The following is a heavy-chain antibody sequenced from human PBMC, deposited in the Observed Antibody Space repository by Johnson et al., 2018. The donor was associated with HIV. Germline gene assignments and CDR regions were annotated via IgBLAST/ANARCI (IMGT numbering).Heavy chain of an antibody. V-gene: IGHV3-20*04. CDR2: INYNGGST. CDR3: ARAKDAAYPYDAFDV. Sequence: VQLVESGGGVVQPGGSLRLSCAASGFSFDDYAMYWVRQVPGKGLEWVSGINYNGGSTGYADSVRDRFSISRDNAKNSLYLQMDSLRAEDTAMYYCARAKDAAYPYDAFDVWGHGTMVIVSA. D-gene: IGHD2-15*01. J-gene: IGHJ3*01. CDR1: GFSFDDYA.